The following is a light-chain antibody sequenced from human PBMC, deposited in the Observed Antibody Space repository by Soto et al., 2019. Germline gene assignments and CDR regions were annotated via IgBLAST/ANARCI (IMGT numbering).Light chain of an antibody. V-gene: IGKV3-11*01. Sequence: EIVLTQSPATLSLSPGERATLSCRASESVSDYIAWYQQKPGQPPRLVIYDTSKRATGVPARFSGSGSGTELTLTISSLEPEDFAVYYCQQRTNWLTFGGGTKVEIK. CDR2: DTS. CDR1: ESVSDY. CDR3: QQRTNWLT. J-gene: IGKJ4*01.